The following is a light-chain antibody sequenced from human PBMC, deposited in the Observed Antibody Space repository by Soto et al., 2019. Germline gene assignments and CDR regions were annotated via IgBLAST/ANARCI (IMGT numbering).Light chain of an antibody. J-gene: IGKJ3*01. CDR2: AES. CDR3: QQSYSTPLGFT. CDR1: QSIATH. V-gene: IGKV1-39*01. Sequence: DIQMTQSPSSLSASVGDRVTIAGRASQSIATHLSWYQQNPGKAPNLLVYAESSLQRGVPSRFSGSGSGTDFTLNISSLQPEDFATYYWQQSYSTPLGFTFGPGPKVD.